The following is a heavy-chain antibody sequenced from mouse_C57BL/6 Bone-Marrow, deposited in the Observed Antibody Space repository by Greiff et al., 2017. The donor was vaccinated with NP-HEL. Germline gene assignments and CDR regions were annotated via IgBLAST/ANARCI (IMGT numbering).Heavy chain of an antibody. D-gene: IGHD1-1*01. Sequence: QVHVKQPGAELVKPGASVKLSCKASGYTFTSYWMHWVKQRPGQGLEWIGMIHPTSGSTNYNEKFKSKATLTVDKSSSTAYMQLSSLTSEDSAVYYCARGYGAWFAYWGQGTLVTVSA. CDR1: GYTFTSYW. J-gene: IGHJ3*01. CDR2: IHPTSGST. CDR3: ARGYGAWFAY. V-gene: IGHV1-64*01.